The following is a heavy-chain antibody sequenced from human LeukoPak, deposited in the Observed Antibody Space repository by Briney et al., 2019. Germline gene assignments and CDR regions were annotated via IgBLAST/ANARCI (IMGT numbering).Heavy chain of an antibody. D-gene: IGHD3-3*01. CDR3: ASLQGDYDFWSGYLGPLYY. CDR2: IKEDGSVK. J-gene: IGHJ4*02. CDR1: GFTFSSYW. V-gene: IGHV3-7*01. Sequence: GGSLRLSCAASGFTFSSYWMSWVRQAPGKGLEWVANIKEDGSVKNYMDSVKGRFTISRDNAKNSVSLQMNSLRAEDTAVYYCASLQGDYDFWSGYLGPLYYWGQGTLVTVSS.